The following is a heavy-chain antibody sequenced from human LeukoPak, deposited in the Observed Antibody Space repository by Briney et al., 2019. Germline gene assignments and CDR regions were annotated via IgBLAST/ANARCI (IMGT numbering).Heavy chain of an antibody. V-gene: IGHV3-53*01. CDR1: GFTVSSNY. CDR2: IYSGGST. D-gene: IGHD1-26*01. Sequence: PGGSLRLSCAASGFTVSSNYMSWVRQAPGKGLEWVSEIYSGGSTYYAASVKGRFSISRDNSKNTVYLQMNSLRAEDTAVYYCARELREHGVFDIWGQGTMVTVSS. CDR3: ARELREHGVFDI. J-gene: IGHJ3*02.